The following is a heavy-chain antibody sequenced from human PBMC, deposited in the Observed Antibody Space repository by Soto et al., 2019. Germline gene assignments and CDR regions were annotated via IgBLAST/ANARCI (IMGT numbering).Heavy chain of an antibody. CDR3: AKDHAGHTLATVTTAFDY. V-gene: IGHV3-30*18. J-gene: IGHJ4*02. CDR2: ISYDGSNK. D-gene: IGHD4-17*01. CDR1: GFTFSSYG. Sequence: ESGGGVVPPGRSLRLSCAASGFTFSSYGMHWVRQAPGKGLEWVAVISYDGSNKYYADSVKGRFTISRDNSKNTLYLQMNSLRAEDTAVYYCAKDHAGHTLATVTTAFDYWGQGTLVTVSS.